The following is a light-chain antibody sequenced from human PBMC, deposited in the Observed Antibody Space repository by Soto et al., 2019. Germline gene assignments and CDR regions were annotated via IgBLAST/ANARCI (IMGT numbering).Light chain of an antibody. J-gene: IGKJ1*01. CDR1: QIVSSSY. CDR2: GAS. V-gene: IGKV3-20*01. Sequence: EIVLTQSPGTLSLSPGERAIFSCRASQIVSSSYLAWCQQKPGQAPRLLIYGASSRATGIPDRFSGSGSGTDFTLTISRLEPEDFAVYYCQQYAGSRTFGQGTKVDIK. CDR3: QQYAGSRT.